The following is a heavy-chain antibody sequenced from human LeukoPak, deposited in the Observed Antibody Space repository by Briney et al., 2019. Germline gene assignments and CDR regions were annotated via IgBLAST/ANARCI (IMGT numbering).Heavy chain of an antibody. CDR2: ISYNSDTI. CDR3: AKDYCGGDCYSGWYFDL. V-gene: IGHV3-9*01. CDR1: GFTFDDYA. D-gene: IGHD2-21*02. J-gene: IGHJ2*01. Sequence: PGGSLRLSCAASGFTFDDYAMHWVRQAPGKGLEWVSGISYNSDTIAYAYSVKGRFTISRDNAKNSLYLQMNSLRADDTALYYCAKDYCGGDCYSGWYFDLWGRGTLVTVSS.